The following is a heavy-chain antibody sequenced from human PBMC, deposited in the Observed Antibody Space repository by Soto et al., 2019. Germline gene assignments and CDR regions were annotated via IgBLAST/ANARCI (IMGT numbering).Heavy chain of an antibody. CDR1: GFTFSSYG. J-gene: IGHJ6*02. V-gene: IGHV3-33*01. CDR3: ARDFTYYGMDV. CDR2: IWYDGSNK. Sequence: QVQLVESGGGVVQPGRSLRLSCAASGFTFSSYGMHWVRQAPGKGLEWVAVIWYDGSNKYYADSVKGRFTISRDNSKNTLYLQMNSLRAEDTAVYYCARDFTYYGMDVWGQGTTVTVSS.